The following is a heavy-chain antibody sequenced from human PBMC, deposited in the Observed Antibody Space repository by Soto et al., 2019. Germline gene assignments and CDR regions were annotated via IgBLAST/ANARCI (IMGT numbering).Heavy chain of an antibody. J-gene: IGHJ4*02. D-gene: IGHD6-19*01. V-gene: IGHV5-51*01. Sequence: GESLKISCKGSGYSFTSYWIGWVRQMPGKGLEWMGIIYPGDSDTRYSPSFQGQVTISADKSISTAYLQWSSLKASGTAMYYCARHRPHSSGWYGDDYWGRGTLVTVSS. CDR3: ARHRPHSSGWYGDDY. CDR2: IYPGDSDT. CDR1: GYSFTSYW.